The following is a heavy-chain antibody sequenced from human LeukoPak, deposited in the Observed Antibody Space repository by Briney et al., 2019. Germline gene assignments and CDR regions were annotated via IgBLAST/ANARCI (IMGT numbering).Heavy chain of an antibody. J-gene: IGHJ4*02. CDR2: ISSSGNTI. V-gene: IGHV3-11*01. CDR1: GFTFSDYY. Sequence: GGSLRLSCAASGFTFSDYYMSWIRQAPGKGLEWVSYISSSGNTIYYADSVKGRFTISRDNAKNSLYLQMNSLKTEDTAIYFCTWGYGSGPVYWGQGTLVTVSS. CDR3: TWGYGSGPVY. D-gene: IGHD3-10*01.